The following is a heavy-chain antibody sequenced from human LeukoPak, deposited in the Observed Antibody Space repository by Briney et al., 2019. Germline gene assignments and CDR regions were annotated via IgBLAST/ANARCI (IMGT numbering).Heavy chain of an antibody. CDR1: DYTFTSYG. J-gene: IGHJ4*02. D-gene: IGHD3-10*01. Sequence: ASVKVSCKASDYTFTSYGIIWVRQAPGQGLQWMGWISAYNGNTNYAQNFQGRVTMTTDTSTSTAYMELRSLRSDDTAVYYCARKFLGSRGYYFDYWGQGTLVTVSS. CDR3: ARKFLGSRGYYFDY. CDR2: ISAYNGNT. V-gene: IGHV1-18*01.